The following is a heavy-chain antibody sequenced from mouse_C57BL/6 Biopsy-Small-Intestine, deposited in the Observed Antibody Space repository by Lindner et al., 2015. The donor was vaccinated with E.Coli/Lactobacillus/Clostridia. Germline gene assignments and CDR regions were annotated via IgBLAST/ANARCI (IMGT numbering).Heavy chain of an antibody. J-gene: IGHJ4*01. V-gene: IGHV1-55*01. Sequence: SVKVSCKASGYTFTSYGISWVRQAPGQGLEWMGWISPYSGNTNYAQKIQGRVTMTADTSTNTAYMELRSLRSDDTAVYYCARDTWYARNYRRAPGEPLDSWGQGTLVTVSS. CDR3: ARDTWYARNYRRAPGEPLDS. D-gene: IGHD1-1*02. CDR2: ISPYSGNT. CDR1: GYTFTSYG.